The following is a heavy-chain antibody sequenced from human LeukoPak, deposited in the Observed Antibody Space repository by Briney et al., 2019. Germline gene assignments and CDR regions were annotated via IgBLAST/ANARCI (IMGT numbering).Heavy chain of an antibody. J-gene: IGHJ4*02. V-gene: IGHV3-74*03. Sequence: PGGSLRLSCTGSTFALRNYWIHWVRQVPGKGLEWISRITSEGISSSYADSVKGRFTISRDNSKNTLYLQMNSLRAEDTAVYYCAKDRATYYYGSGSYPLWGQGTLVTVSS. CDR3: AKDRATYYYGSGSYPL. D-gene: IGHD3-10*01. CDR2: ITSEGISS. CDR1: TFALRNYW.